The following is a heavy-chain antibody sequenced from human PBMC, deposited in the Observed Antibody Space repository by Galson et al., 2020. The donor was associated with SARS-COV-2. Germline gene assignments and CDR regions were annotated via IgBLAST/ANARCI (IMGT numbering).Heavy chain of an antibody. Sequence: GESLKISCAASGFTFSSYSMNWVRQAPGKGLEWVSSISSSSSYIYYADSVKGRFTISRDNAKNSLYLQMNSLRAEDTAVYYCARDLWAVAPSFDYWGQGTLVTVSS. V-gene: IGHV3-21*01. CDR3: ARDLWAVAPSFDY. CDR1: GFTFSSYS. J-gene: IGHJ4*02. D-gene: IGHD6-19*01. CDR2: ISSSSSYI.